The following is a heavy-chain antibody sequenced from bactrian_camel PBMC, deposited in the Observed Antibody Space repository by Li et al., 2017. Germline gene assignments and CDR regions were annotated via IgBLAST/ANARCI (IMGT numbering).Heavy chain of an antibody. D-gene: IGHD2*01. CDR3: AAVLRPDYYRWNCPLFAVSNFYH. V-gene: IGHV3S67*01. Sequence: QLVESGGGSVQAGGSLRLTCAISGYTGSRHCMGWFRQAPGKPREAVAAIENDGQTSYADSVKGRFTVSQDNAKNNLYLQMSSLEPEDAAMYYCAAVLRPDYYRWNCPLFAVSNFYHWGQGTQVTVS. CDR1: GYTGSRHC. J-gene: IGHJ4*01. CDR2: IENDGQT.